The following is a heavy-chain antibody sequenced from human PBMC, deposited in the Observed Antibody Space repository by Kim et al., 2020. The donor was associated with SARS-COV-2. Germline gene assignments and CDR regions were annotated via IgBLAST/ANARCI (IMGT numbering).Heavy chain of an antibody. V-gene: IGHV4-4*07. J-gene: IGHJ4*02. CDR3: AREFRDGIAVAGPNFDY. CDR1: GGSISSYY. Sequence: SETLSLTCTVSGGSISSYYWSWIRQPAGKGLEWIGRIYTSGSTNYNPSLKSRVTMSVDTSKNQFSLKLSSVTAADTAVYYCAREFRDGIAVAGPNFDYWGQGTLVTVSS. CDR2: IYTSGST. D-gene: IGHD6-19*01.